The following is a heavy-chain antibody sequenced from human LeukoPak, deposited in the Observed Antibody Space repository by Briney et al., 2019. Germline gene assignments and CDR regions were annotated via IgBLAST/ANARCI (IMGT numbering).Heavy chain of an antibody. CDR2: IYYSGST. D-gene: IGHD6-6*01. CDR1: GGSISSYY. J-gene: IGHJ4*02. V-gene: IGHV4-59*01. Sequence: PSETLSLTCTVSGGSISSYYWSWIRQPPGKGLEWIGYIYYSGSTNYNPSLKSRVTISVDTSKNQFSLKLSSVTAADTAVYCCARGRRIAARPGFDYWGQGTLVTVSS. CDR3: ARGRRIAARPGFDY.